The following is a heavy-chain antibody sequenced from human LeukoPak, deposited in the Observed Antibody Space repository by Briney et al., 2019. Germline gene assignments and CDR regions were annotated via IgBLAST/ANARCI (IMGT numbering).Heavy chain of an antibody. CDR1: GYTFIGYD. J-gene: IGHJ4*02. CDR2: MNPNTGNT. Sequence: GASVKVSCKASGYTFIGYDINWVRQATGQGLELMGWMNPNTGNTGYAQKFRGRVTMTRNTSISTASMELSSLTSEDTALYYCARGAPGSYCSGGSCPYFDYWGQGTLVSVSS. D-gene: IGHD2-15*01. CDR3: ARGAPGSYCSGGSCPYFDY. V-gene: IGHV1-8*01.